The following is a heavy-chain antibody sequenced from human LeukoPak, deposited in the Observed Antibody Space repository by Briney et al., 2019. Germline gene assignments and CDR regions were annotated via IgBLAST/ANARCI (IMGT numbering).Heavy chain of an antibody. V-gene: IGHV4-59*08. CDR3: ARLRDLYNVFDY. Sequence: SETLSLTCTVSGGSISGSYWGWVRQPPGKGLECFGTINYSGSTKYNPSLKSRVTISVDTSKNQFSLKLSSVTAADTAVYYCARLRDLYNVFDYWGQGTLVTVSS. J-gene: IGHJ4*02. CDR2: INYSGST. D-gene: IGHD3-16*01. CDR1: GGSISGSY.